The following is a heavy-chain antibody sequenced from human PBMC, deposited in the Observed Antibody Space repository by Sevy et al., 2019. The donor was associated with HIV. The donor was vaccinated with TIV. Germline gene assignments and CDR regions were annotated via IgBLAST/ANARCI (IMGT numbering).Heavy chain of an antibody. CDR2: IWYDGSNK. V-gene: IGHV3-33*01. D-gene: IGHD6-6*01. CDR3: ARDLLLSSSSDSRDYYYGMDV. J-gene: IGHJ6*02. CDR1: GFTFSSYG. Sequence: GGSLRLSCAASGFTFSSYGMHWVRQAPGKGLEWVAVIWYDGSNKYYADSVKGQFTISRDNSKNTLYLQMNSLRAEDTAVYYCARDLLLSSSSDSRDYYYGMDVWGQGTTVTVSS.